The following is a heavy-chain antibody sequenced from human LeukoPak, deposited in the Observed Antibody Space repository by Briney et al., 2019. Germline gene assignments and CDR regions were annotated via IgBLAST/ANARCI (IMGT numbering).Heavy chain of an antibody. CDR2: ISYSGSTK. CDR1: GFTFSGYN. V-gene: IGHV3-48*01. J-gene: IGHJ5*01. D-gene: IGHD2/OR15-2a*01. CDR3: ARAADTHFYGQT. Sequence: GGSLRLSCAASGFTFSGYNMNWVRQAPGKGLEWISFISYSGSTKYYTDSVKGRFTISRDNAKNSVCLQMNSLRAEDTAVYYCARAADTHFYGQTWGQGALVTVSS.